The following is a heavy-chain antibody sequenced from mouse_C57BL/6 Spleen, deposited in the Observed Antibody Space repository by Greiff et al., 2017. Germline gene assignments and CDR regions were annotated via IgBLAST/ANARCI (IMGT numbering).Heavy chain of an antibody. CDR2: ISNGGGST. CDR3: ARRGYDGPYWYFDV. Sequence: EVQGVESGGGLVQPGGSLKLSCAASGFTFSDYYMYWVRQTPEQRLEWVAYISNGGGSTYYPDTVKGRFTISRDNAKNTLYLQMSRLKSEDTAMYYCARRGYDGPYWYFDVWGTGTTVTVSS. CDR1: GFTFSDYY. D-gene: IGHD2-2*01. V-gene: IGHV5-12*01. J-gene: IGHJ1*03.